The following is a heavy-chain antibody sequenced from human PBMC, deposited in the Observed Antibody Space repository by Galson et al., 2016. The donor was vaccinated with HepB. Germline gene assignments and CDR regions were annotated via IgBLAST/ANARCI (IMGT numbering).Heavy chain of an antibody. CDR1: GFNINGHG. CDR2: IWYDEKNK. V-gene: IGHV3-33*01. J-gene: IGHJ4*02. D-gene: IGHD3-22*01. Sequence: SLRLSCAASGFNINGHGMHWVRQAPGKGLEWVAFIWYDEKNKYYGASAKGRFTISRDNSKNTLYLQMNSLRAEDTAVYYCARDANRSGYLGLNYFGDWGPGTLVTVSS. CDR3: ARDANRSGYLGLNYFGD.